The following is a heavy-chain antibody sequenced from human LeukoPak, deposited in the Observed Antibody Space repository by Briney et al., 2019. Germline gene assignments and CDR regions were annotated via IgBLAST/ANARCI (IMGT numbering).Heavy chain of an antibody. CDR2: INPSGGST. V-gene: IGHV1-46*01. D-gene: IGHD5-18*01. CDR1: GYTLTELP. Sequence: ASVKVSCKVSGYTLTELPMHWVRQAPGQGLEWMGIINPSGGSTSYAQKFQGRVTMTRDTSTSTVYMELSSLRSEDTAVYYCARGDTAMALDWGQGTLVTVSS. CDR3: ARGDTAMALD. J-gene: IGHJ4*02.